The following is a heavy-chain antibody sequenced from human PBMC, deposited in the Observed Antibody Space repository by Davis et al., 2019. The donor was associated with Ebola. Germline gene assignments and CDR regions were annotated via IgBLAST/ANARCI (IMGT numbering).Heavy chain of an antibody. CDR2: IIPIFGTA. CDR3: ARDTSSAAAGYYYYYYGMDV. D-gene: IGHD6-13*01. CDR1: GGTFSSYA. V-gene: IGHV1-69*06. J-gene: IGHJ6*02. Sequence: AASVKVSCKASGGTFSSYAISWVRQAPGQGLEWMGGIIPIFGTANYAQKFQGRVTITADKSTSTAYMELRSLRSDDTAVYYCARDTSSAAAGYYYYYYGMDVWGQGTTVTVSS.